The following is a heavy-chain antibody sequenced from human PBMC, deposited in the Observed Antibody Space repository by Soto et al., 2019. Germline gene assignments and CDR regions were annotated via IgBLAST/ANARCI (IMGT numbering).Heavy chain of an antibody. CDR3: ARAVTQYFDS. V-gene: IGHV3-23*01. D-gene: IGHD4-4*01. J-gene: IGHJ4*02. CDR2: MSGSGGHI. CDR1: GFSFNFYV. Sequence: GGSLRLSCAASGFSFNFYVMTWVRQAPGKGLEWVSGMSGSGGHIYYADSVKGRFTVSRDNTNSTLYLQMNSLRAEDTAVYYCARAVTQYFDSWGQGSLVTVSS.